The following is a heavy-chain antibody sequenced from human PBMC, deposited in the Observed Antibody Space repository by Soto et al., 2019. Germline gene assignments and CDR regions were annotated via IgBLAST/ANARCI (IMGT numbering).Heavy chain of an antibody. J-gene: IGHJ4*02. D-gene: IGHD2-15*01. V-gene: IGHV4-30-4*01. CDR1: GGTITSDDYH. CDR2: IYYSGT. Sequence: PSETLSLTCTVSGGTITSDDYHWTWIRQPPGKGLEWIGFIYYSGTYYNPSLRGRVTISVDTSKNEFSLKLSSVTAADTAVYYCARDLAYCASGSCYAKWGSWGQGTLVTSPQ. CDR3: ARDLAYCASGSCYAKWGS.